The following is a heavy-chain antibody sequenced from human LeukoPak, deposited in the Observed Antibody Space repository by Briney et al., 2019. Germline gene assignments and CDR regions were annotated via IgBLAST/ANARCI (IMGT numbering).Heavy chain of an antibody. CDR1: GGSFSGYY. V-gene: IGHV4-34*01. D-gene: IGHD4/OR15-4a*01. CDR2: INHSGST. J-gene: IGHJ4*02. Sequence: SETLSLTCAVYGGSFSGYYWSWIRQPPGKGLEWIGEINHSGSTNYNPSLKSRGTISVDTSKNHFSLKLISVTAADPAVYYCARGRGTGGCYDLQVHFDYWGQGTLVTVSS. CDR3: ARGRGTGGCYDLQVHFDY.